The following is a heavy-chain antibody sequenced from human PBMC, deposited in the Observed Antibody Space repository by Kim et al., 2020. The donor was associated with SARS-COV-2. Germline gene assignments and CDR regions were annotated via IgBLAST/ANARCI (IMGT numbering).Heavy chain of an antibody. V-gene: IGHV3-30*18. J-gene: IGHJ2*01. CDR1: RFTFSSYG. D-gene: IGHD1-26*01. CDR2: ISYDGSNK. Sequence: GGSLRLSCAASRFTFSSYGMHWVRQAPGRGLEWVAVISYDGSNKYYADSVKGRFTISRDNSKNTLSLQMNGLRAEDTAIYYCAKERTVGPLSDWYFDLWGRGTLVTVSS. CDR3: AKERTVGPLSDWYFDL.